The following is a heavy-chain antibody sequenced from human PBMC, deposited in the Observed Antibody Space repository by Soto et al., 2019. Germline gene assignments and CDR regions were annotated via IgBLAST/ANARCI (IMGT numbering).Heavy chain of an antibody. CDR1: GGTLGNP. Sequence: SVKVSCKASGGTLGNPITWVRQAPGQGLEWMGRVIPFLGMSNYAQNFQGRVTITADTLTNTAFMELSSLRSEDTAVYYCARDSRDCSVTSCSDYYMDVWGTGTTVTVSS. V-gene: IGHV1-69*04. CDR3: ARDSRDCSVTSCSDYYMDV. D-gene: IGHD2-2*01. CDR2: VIPFLGMS. J-gene: IGHJ6*03.